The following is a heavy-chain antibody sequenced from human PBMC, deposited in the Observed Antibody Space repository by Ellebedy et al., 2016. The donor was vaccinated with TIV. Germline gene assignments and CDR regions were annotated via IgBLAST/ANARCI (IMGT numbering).Heavy chain of an antibody. CDR3: ARVRFGDTAVDY. Sequence: GGSLRLSCAASRFTFSSYDMHWVRQGTGQGLEWVSAIGTAGDTYYPGSVKVRFTISRENAKNSLYLQMNSLRAEDTAVYYCARVRFGDTAVDYWGQGTLVTVSS. J-gene: IGHJ4*03. CDR1: RFTFSSYD. CDR2: IGTAGDT. D-gene: IGHD2-21*02. V-gene: IGHV3-13*01.